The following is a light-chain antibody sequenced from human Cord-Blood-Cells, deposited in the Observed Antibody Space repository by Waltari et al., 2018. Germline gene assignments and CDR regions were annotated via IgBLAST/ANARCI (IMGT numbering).Light chain of an antibody. J-gene: IGLJ1*01. CDR2: EGS. CDR3: CSYAGSSTYNYV. V-gene: IGLV2-23*01. CDR1: SSDVGSYNL. Sequence: QSALTQPASVSGSPGQSITISCTGTSSDVGSYNLASWYQQHPGKAPKLMIYEGSQRPSGVSNLFSGSKSGNTASLTISGLQAEDEADYYCCSYAGSSTYNYVFGTGTKVTVL.